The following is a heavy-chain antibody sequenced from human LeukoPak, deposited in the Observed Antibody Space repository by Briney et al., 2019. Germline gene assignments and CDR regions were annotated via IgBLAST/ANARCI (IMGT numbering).Heavy chain of an antibody. J-gene: IGHJ4*02. V-gene: IGHV1-69*16. CDR2: IRTLLGTA. Sequence: SVKVSCKASGGTFNDCTVTWVRQAPGQGLEWMGEIRTLLGTAKYAQKFQGRVTMTRDTSTSTVYMELSSLRSEDTAVYYCAREGGTAFPLTGWGQGTLVTVSS. D-gene: IGHD3-9*01. CDR1: GGTFNDCT. CDR3: AREGGTAFPLTG.